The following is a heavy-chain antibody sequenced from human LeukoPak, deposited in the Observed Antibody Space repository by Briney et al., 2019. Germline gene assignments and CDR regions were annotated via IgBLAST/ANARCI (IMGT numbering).Heavy chain of an antibody. CDR1: GFTFSSYA. D-gene: IGHD2-2*01. CDR2: ISSDGSLE. CDR3: ARDPVPAAARHFDY. Sequence: GGSLRLSCAASGFTFSSYAIHWVRQAPGKGLEWLAVISSDGSLEYYADSVKGRFTISRDNSKYTLYLQMNSLRPEDTAVYYCARDPVPAAARHFDYWGQGTLVTVSS. J-gene: IGHJ4*02. V-gene: IGHV3-30-3*01.